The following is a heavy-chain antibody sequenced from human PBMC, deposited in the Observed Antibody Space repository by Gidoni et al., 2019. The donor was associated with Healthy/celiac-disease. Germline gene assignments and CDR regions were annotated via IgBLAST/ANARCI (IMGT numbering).Heavy chain of an antibody. V-gene: IGHV4-34*01. CDR1: GGSFSGYY. Sequence: QVQLQQWGAGLLKPSATLSLTCAVYGGSFSGYYWSWIRQPPGKGLEWIGEINHSGSTNYNPSLKSRVTISVDTSKNQFSLKLSSVTAADTAVYYCARRRDYSNYSYDYWGQGTLVTVSS. J-gene: IGHJ4*02. CDR2: INHSGST. D-gene: IGHD4-4*01. CDR3: ARRRDYSNYSYDY.